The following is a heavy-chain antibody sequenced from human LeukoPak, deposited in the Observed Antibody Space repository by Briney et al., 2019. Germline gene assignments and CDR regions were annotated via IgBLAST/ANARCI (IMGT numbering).Heavy chain of an antibody. D-gene: IGHD3-9*01. CDR3: ARDRHDILTGYYNVPVPLYYFDY. CDR1: GGSISSGGYY. CDR2: IYHSGST. J-gene: IGHJ4*02. Sequence: SQTLSLTCTVSGGSISSGGYYWSWLRQPPGKGLEWIGYIYHSGSTYYNPSLKSRVTISVDRSKNQFSLKLSSVTAADTAVYYCARDRHDILTGYYNVPVPLYYFDYWGQGTLVTVSS. V-gene: IGHV4-30-2*01.